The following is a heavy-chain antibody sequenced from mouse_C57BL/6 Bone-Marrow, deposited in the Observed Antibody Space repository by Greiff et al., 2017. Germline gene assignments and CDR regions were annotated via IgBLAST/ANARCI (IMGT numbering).Heavy chain of an antibody. CDR1: YTFSRRVH. Sequence: QVQLQQSGPELAWPWASVKISCQAFYTFSRRVHFAIRDTNYWMQWVKQRPGQGLEWIGAIYPGTGGTRYNQTLKGKATCTANKSSSTAYLQLSSLTSEDSAVYYCALIYYGNYPFAYWGQGTLVTVSA. J-gene: IGHJ3*01. V-gene: IGHV1-87*01. CDR3: SEDSAVYYCALIYYGNYPFAY. CDR2: GQGLEWIG. D-gene: IGHD2-1*01.